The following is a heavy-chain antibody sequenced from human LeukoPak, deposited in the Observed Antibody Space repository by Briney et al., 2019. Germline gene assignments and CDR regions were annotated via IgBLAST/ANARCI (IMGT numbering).Heavy chain of an antibody. CDR3: ARGWAYGPYYFDY. V-gene: IGHV3-23*01. CDR1: GFTFSSYG. CDR2: ISSNGGSK. Sequence: GGSLRLSCAASGFTFSSYGMSWVRQAPGKGLEWVSVISSNGGSKYYADSVKGPFTITRDNSKNTLYLQMNSLRAEDTAVYYCARGWAYGPYYFDYWGQGTLVTVSS. J-gene: IGHJ4*02. D-gene: IGHD3-10*01.